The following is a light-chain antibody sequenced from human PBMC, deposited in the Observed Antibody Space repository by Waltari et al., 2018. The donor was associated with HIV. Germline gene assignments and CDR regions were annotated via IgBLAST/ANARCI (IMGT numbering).Light chain of an antibody. Sequence: QLVVTQSPSASASLGASVKLTCTLSSGHTKYAIAGHQQQPGKGPRFLLKINSEGSHRKGDGIPDRFSGSSSGTDRYLTISSLQSEDEAVYYCQTWDTGIVLFGGGTEVTV. V-gene: IGLV4-69*01. CDR1: SGHTKYA. CDR3: QTWDTGIVL. CDR2: INSEGSH. J-gene: IGLJ2*01.